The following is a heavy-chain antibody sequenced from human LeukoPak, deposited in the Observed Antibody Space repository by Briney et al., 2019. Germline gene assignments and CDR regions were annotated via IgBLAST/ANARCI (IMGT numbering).Heavy chain of an antibody. J-gene: IGHJ4*02. CDR2: LYHSGST. D-gene: IGHD2-15*01. CDR3: TRVYCSGDSCYHFDY. V-gene: IGHV4-38-2*01. CDR1: GHSISSGYY. Sequence: SETLSLTCAVSGHSISSGYYWGWIRQPPGKGLEWIGSLYHSGSTFYNPSLKSRVTMSVDTSKNQFSLKLSSVTAADTAVYYCTRVYCSGDSCYHFDYWGQGTLVTVSS.